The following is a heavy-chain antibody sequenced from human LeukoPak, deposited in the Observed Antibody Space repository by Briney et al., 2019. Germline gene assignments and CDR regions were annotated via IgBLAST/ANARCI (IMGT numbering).Heavy chain of an antibody. J-gene: IGHJ4*02. V-gene: IGHV4-39*07. CDR2: VFYSGST. CDR1: GVSISSTNYY. CDR3: ARDGDGTGYFLTY. Sequence: SETLSLTCSVSGVSISSTNYYWGWIRQPPGKGLEWIGSVFYSGSTSYNPSLKGRVTISVDTSRNQFSLKLSSVTAADTAVYFCARDGDGTGYFLTYWGQGTLVTVSS. D-gene: IGHD3-22*01.